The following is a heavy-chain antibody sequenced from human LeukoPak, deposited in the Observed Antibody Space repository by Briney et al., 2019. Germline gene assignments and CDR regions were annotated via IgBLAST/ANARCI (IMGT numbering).Heavy chain of an antibody. CDR1: GYTFTSYG. CDR2: INPNSGGT. V-gene: IGHV1-2*02. J-gene: IGHJ4*02. Sequence: ASVKVSCKASGYTFTSYGISWVRQAPGQGLEWMGWINPNSGGTNYAQKFQGRVTMTRDTSISTAYMELSRLRSDDTAVYYCARFLPGIGYWGQGTLVTVSS. D-gene: IGHD2-2*01. CDR3: ARFLPGIGY.